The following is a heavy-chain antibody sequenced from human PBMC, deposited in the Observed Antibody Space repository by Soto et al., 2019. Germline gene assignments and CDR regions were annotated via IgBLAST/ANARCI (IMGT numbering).Heavy chain of an antibody. Sequence: SETLSLTCTVSGGSISSYYWSWIRQPPGKGLEWIGYIYYSGSTNYNPSLKSRVTISVDTSKNQFSLKLSSVTAADTAVYYCARGSGDWDNDFWSGYEVPHWFDYWGQGTLVTVSS. J-gene: IGHJ4*01. CDR2: IYYSGST. CDR1: GGSISSYY. V-gene: IGHV4-59*01. CDR3: ARGSGDWDNDFWSGYEVPHWFDY. D-gene: IGHD3-3*01.